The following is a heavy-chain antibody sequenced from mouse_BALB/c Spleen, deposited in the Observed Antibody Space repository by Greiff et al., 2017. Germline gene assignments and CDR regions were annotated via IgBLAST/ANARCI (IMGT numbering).Heavy chain of an antibody. CDR1: GYTFTSYW. CDR3: ARRGRSGYDGLDFDY. Sequence: VQLQQPGAELVKPGASVKLSCKASGYTFTSYWMHWVKQRPGQGLEWIVEINPSNGRTNYNEKFKSKATLTVDKSSSTAYMQLSSLTSEDSAVYFCARRGRSGYDGLDFDYWGQGTTLTVSS. J-gene: IGHJ2*01. V-gene: IGHV1S81*02. D-gene: IGHD2-2*01. CDR2: INPSNGRT.